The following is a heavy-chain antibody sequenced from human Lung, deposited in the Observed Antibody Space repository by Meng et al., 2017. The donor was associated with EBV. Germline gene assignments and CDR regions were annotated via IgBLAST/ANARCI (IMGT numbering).Heavy chain of an antibody. CDR1: GLTFSGYG. D-gene: IGHD1-26*01. V-gene: IGHV3-30*03. J-gene: IGHJ5*02. CDR2: LPSDGGNT. CDR3: ARDLSGRFDP. Sequence: QVRLVESGGGVVQAGRSSRLYCAGSGLTFSGYGMFWVRQAPGKGTEWVAILPSDGGNTYYSDSVKGRFTSSRDNSKKTLYLQMNSLRAEDTAAYYCARDLSGRFDPWGQGTLVTVSS.